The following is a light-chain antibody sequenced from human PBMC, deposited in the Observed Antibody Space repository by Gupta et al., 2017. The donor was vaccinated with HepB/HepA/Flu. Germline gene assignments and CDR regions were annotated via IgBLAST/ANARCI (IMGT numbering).Light chain of an antibody. CDR3: QQHASDPHT. V-gene: IGKV4-1*01. CDR2: WAS. J-gene: IGKJ3*01. CDR1: QSVFYSVNNKNY. Sequence: DIVMTQSPDSLAASLGERATINCKSSQSVFYSVNNKNYLVWYQQKPGQPPKLLINWASIRESGVPDRFSGSGSGTDFTLTISSLQAEDVAVYYCQQHASDPHTFGHGTQVDIK.